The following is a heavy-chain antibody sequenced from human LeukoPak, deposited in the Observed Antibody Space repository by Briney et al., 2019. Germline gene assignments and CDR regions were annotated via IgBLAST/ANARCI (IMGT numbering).Heavy chain of an antibody. CDR3: ATLAVASPFGY. CDR2: ISSSGGTT. Sequence: FTSAVSGFTFRDYEMHWVRQAPGKGLVWVSYISSSGGTTYYAPSVKGRFIISRDNAKNSLYLQMNSLRSDDAAVYYCATLAVASPFGYRGRGALVTVSS. J-gene: IGHJ4*02. V-gene: IGHV3-48*03. CDR1: GFTFRDYE. D-gene: IGHD6-19*01.